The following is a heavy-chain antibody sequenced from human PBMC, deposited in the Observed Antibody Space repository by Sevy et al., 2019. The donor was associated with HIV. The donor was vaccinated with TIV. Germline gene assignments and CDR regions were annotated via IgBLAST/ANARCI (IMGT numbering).Heavy chain of an antibody. CDR2: ISSSSSTI. Sequence: LSLTCAASGFTFSSYSMNWVRQAPGKGMEWVSYISSSSSTIYYADSVKGRFTISRDNAKNSLYLQMNCLRAEDTAVYYCASASRGYSYGYAFDIWGQGTMVTVSS. J-gene: IGHJ3*02. D-gene: IGHD5-18*01. CDR3: ASASRGYSYGYAFDI. V-gene: IGHV3-48*01. CDR1: GFTFSSYS.